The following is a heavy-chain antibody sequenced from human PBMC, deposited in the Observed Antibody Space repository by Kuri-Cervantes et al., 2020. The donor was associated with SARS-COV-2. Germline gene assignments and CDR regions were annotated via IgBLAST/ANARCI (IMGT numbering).Heavy chain of an antibody. CDR1: GFTFSSYG. D-gene: IGHD2-2*01. V-gene: IGHV3-30*03. Sequence: GGSLRLSCAASGFTFSSYGMHWVRQAPGKGLEWVAVISYDGSNKYYADSVKGRFTISRDNSKNTPYLQMNSLRAEDTAVYYCAREGAISGAFDIWDQGTMVTVSS. J-gene: IGHJ3*02. CDR2: ISYDGSNK. CDR3: AREGAISGAFDI.